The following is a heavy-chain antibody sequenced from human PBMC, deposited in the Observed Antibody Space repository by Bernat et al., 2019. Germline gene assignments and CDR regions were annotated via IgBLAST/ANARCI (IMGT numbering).Heavy chain of an antibody. Sequence: QVQLQESGPGLVKPSETLSLTCTVSGGSMSSYYWSWIRQPPGKGLEWIGYISFSGSTNYNPSLKSRVTISVDKSKNQFSLKLSSVTAADTAVYYCAREGAYDFWSGYYTGQKPYYYYGMDVWGQGTTVTVSS. J-gene: IGHJ6*02. CDR2: ISFSGST. D-gene: IGHD3-3*01. CDR1: GGSMSSYY. CDR3: AREGAYDFWSGYYTGQKPYYYYGMDV. V-gene: IGHV4-59*12.